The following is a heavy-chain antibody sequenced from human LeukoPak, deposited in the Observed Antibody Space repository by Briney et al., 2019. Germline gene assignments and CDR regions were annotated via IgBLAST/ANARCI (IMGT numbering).Heavy chain of an antibody. J-gene: IGHJ5*02. CDR2: IYYSGST. CDR3: ARDRLVWFGEFEYNWFDP. CDR1: GGSISSSSYY. V-gene: IGHV4-61*01. D-gene: IGHD3-10*01. Sequence: SETLSLTCTVSGGSISSSSYYWGWIRQPPGKGLEWIGYIYYSGSTNYNPSLKSRVTISVDTSKNQFSLKLSSVTAADTAVYYCARDRLVWFGEFEYNWFDPWGQGTLVTVSS.